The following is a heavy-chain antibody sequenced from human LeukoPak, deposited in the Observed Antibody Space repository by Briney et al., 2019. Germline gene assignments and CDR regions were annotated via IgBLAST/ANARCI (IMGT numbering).Heavy chain of an antibody. J-gene: IGHJ6*03. CDR3: ARTTTVRGTYYMDV. V-gene: IGHV4-59*01. Sequence: PSETLSLTCTVSGGSLSSYYWSWIRQPPGRGLEWIGYIYYSGYTNYNPSLKSRVTISVDMSKNQFSLKLSSVTAADTAVYYCARTTTVRGTYYMDVWGKGTTVTISS. CDR2: IYYSGYT. D-gene: IGHD3-10*01. CDR1: GGSLSSYY.